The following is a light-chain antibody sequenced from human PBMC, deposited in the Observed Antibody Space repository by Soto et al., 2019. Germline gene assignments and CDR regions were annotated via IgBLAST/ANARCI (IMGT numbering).Light chain of an antibody. V-gene: IGKV1-5*03. CDR3: QQYNTYPLT. CDR1: QSISTW. J-gene: IGKJ4*01. Sequence: DIQMTQSPSTLSASVGDRVTITCRASQSISTWLAWYQQKPGKAPKLLIYKASSLEGGVPSRLGGSGSGTLFNITISSLHPDDFATYYCQQYNTYPLTFGGGTKV. CDR2: KAS.